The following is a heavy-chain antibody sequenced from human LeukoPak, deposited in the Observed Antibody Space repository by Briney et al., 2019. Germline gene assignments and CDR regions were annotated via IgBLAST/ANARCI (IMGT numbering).Heavy chain of an antibody. J-gene: IGHJ4*02. V-gene: IGHV3-15*01. CDR1: GFTFSDAW. D-gene: IGHD6-6*01. CDR3: TTGYSRASHDGY. Sequence: GGSLRLSCAASGFTFSDAWMNWVRQAPGTGLEWVGLIKRKTDGETTDYAAPVKGRFTISRDDSQNTLSLQMNGLKTEDTGVYFCTTGYSRASHDGYWGQGTLVTASS. CDR2: IKRKTDGETT.